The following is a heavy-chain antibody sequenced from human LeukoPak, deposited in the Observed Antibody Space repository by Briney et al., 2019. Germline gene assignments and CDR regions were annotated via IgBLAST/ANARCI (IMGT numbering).Heavy chain of an antibody. D-gene: IGHD2-15*01. Sequence: ASVKVSCKASGYTFSSYGISWVRQAPGQGLEWMGWISAYNGNTTYAQKFQDRVTMTTDTSTSTAYMELRSLRSDDTAVDYCARDDCSGGGCYLVVDQHWGQGTLVTVSS. CDR3: ARDDCSGGGCYLVVDQH. CDR2: ISAYNGNT. V-gene: IGHV1-18*01. J-gene: IGHJ1*01. CDR1: GYTFSSYG.